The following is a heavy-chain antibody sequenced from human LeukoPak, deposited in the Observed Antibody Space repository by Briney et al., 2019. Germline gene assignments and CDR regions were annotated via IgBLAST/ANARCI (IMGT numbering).Heavy chain of an antibody. CDR2: IYHSGST. D-gene: IGHD3-9*01. V-gene: IGHV4-4*02. Sequence: SETLSLTCAVSGGSISSSNWWSWVRQPPGKGLEWIGEIYHSGSTNYNPSLKSRVTISIDTFKNHFSLKLSSVTAADTAVYYCARGGTYYDILTGHRAPYYFDYWGQGILVTVSS. CDR3: ARGGTYYDILTGHRAPYYFDY. J-gene: IGHJ4*02. CDR1: GGSISSSNW.